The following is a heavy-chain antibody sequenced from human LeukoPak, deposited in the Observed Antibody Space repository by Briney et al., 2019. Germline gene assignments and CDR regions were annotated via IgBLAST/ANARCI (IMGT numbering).Heavy chain of an antibody. CDR2: IYTSGST. CDR1: GGSISSYY. Sequence: SETLSLTCTVSGGSISSYYWSWIRQPPGKGLEWIGHIYTSGSTNYNPSLKSRVTISVDTSKNQFSLKLSSVTAADTAVYYCARGVVAAAGWFDPWGQGTLVTVSS. D-gene: IGHD6-13*01. CDR3: ARGVVAAAGWFDP. J-gene: IGHJ5*02. V-gene: IGHV4-4*09.